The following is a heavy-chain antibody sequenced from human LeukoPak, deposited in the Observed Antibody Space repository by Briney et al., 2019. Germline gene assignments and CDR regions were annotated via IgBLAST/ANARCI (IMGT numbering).Heavy chain of an antibody. CDR1: GGSISSYY. CDR3: ARGVVGATIDY. J-gene: IGHJ4*02. V-gene: IGHV4-59*12. D-gene: IGHD1-26*01. CDR2: IYHSGST. Sequence: SETLSLTCTVSGGSISSYYWSWIRQPPGKGLEWIGYIYHSGSTYYNPSLKSRVTISVDRSKNQFSLKLSSVTAADTAVYYCARGVVGATIDYWGQGTLVTVSS.